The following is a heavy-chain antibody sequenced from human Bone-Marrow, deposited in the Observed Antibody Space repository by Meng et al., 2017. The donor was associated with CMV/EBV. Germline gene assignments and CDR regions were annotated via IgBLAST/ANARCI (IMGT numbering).Heavy chain of an antibody. J-gene: IGHJ5*02. Sequence: ASVKVSCKASGYTFTNYYIHWVRQARGQGLEWMGVINTRNGSTDYEQKFRGRVTMTRDTSTKTVYMELTSLRSVDTAVYYCARGPFDPLVPGPLFTVSS. V-gene: IGHV1-46*01. CDR2: INTRNGST. CDR1: GYTFTNYY. CDR3: ARGPFDP.